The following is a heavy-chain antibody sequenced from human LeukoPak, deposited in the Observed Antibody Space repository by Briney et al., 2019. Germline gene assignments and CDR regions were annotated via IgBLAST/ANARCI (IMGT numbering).Heavy chain of an antibody. Sequence: SETLSLTCTVSGGSISSSSYYCSWIRQPPGQGLEWIGYIYYSGSTNYNPSLKSRVTISVDTSKNQFSLKLSSVTAADTAVYYCARSWGAAGCFDYWGQGTLVTVSS. CDR3: ARSWGAAGCFDY. V-gene: IGHV4-61*05. J-gene: IGHJ4*02. CDR2: IYYSGST. D-gene: IGHD6-13*01. CDR1: GGSISSSSYY.